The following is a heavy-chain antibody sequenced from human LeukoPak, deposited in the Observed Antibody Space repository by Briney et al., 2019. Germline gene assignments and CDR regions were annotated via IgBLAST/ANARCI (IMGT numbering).Heavy chain of an antibody. CDR1: GGSIISYY. Sequence: PSETLSLTCTVSGGSIISYYWSWIRQPPGKGLEWIGYIYYSGSTNYNPSLKSRVTISVDTSKNQFSLKLSSVTAADTAVYYCVRLRLSGYSSGWYVDYWGQGTLVTVSS. J-gene: IGHJ4*02. D-gene: IGHD6-19*01. V-gene: IGHV4-59*08. CDR3: VRLRLSGYSSGWYVDY. CDR2: IYYSGST.